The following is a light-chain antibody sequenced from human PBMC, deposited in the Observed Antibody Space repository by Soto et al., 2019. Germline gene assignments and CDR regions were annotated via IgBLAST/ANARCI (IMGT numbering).Light chain of an antibody. V-gene: IGKV3-15*01. CDR2: GAS. CDR1: QSVSSN. Sequence: EIVMTQSPATLSVSPGERATLSCRASQSVSSNLAWYQQKPGQAPRLLIYGASTRATGIPARFSGSGSGTEFTLTISSLQSEDVATYYCQPSYTMPFTFGPGTKVDI. CDR3: QPSYTMPFT. J-gene: IGKJ3*01.